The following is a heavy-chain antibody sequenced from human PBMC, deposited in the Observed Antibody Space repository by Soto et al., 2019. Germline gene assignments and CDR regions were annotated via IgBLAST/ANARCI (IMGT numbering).Heavy chain of an antibody. Sequence: QVTLVQSGAEVKKPGASVKVYCKASGYTFTDYGISWVRQAPGQGLEWMGWIHSYNGNTNYAQKVQGRVTMTTHTSTSTAYMELRSLRPDDTAVYYCARDAQYSSRWHPIDYWGQGTLVTVSS. CDR1: GYTFTDYG. J-gene: IGHJ4*02. CDR2: IHSYNGNT. V-gene: IGHV1-18*01. CDR3: ARDAQYSSRWHPIDY. D-gene: IGHD6-13*01.